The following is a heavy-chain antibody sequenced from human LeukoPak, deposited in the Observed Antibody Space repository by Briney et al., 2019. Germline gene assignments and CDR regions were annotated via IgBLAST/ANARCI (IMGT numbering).Heavy chain of an antibody. D-gene: IGHD2-15*01. Sequence: GGSLRLSCAASGFSVSSNFMTWVRQAPGKGLEWVAVISSGGSTYNADSVKGRFTISRDNSKNTLYLQINSLRAEDTAVYYCARQYCSGGNCSYGMDVWGQGTTVTVSS. CDR2: ISSGGST. CDR3: ARQYCSGGNCSYGMDV. CDR1: GFSVSSNF. J-gene: IGHJ6*02. V-gene: IGHV3-66*04.